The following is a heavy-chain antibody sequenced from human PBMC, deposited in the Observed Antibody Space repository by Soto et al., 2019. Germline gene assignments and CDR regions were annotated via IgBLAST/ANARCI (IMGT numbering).Heavy chain of an antibody. CDR3: ARLPGVRGVFDGFNV. D-gene: IGHD3-10*01. J-gene: IGHJ3*01. CDR1: GYSFAGYW. Sequence: GASLKISCKGSGYSFAGYWIGWVRQMPGKGLDWMGVIYPGDSDTRYSPSFYGLVTISADMSISTAYLQWSGLKPSDTAMYFCARLPGVRGVFDGFNVWGQGTMVTVSS. CDR2: IYPGDSDT. V-gene: IGHV5-51*01.